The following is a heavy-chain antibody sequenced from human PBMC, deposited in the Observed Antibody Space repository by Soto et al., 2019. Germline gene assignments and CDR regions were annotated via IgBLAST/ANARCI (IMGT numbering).Heavy chain of an antibody. CDR3: ATGHPYCGGDCYPFDY. Sequence: PSETLSLTCTVSGGSISSYYWSWIRQPPGKGLEWIGYIYYSGSTNYNPSLKSRVTISVDTSKNQFSLKLSSVTAADTAVYYCATGHPYCGGDCYPFDYWGQGTLVTVS. V-gene: IGHV4-59*01. J-gene: IGHJ4*02. CDR2: IYYSGST. CDR1: GGSISSYY. D-gene: IGHD2-21*02.